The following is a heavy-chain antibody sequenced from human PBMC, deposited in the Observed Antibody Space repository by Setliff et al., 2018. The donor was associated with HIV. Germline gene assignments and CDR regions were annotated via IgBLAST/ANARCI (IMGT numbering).Heavy chain of an antibody. CDR3: ARVQMAYAAFDV. CDR2: IYNPGST. Sequence: SETLSLTCNVSGGSITNFYWSWIRQPPGKGLEWIGYIYNPGSTNFNPSLQSRVSMSVDVSTNQFSLRLTSVTAADTAVYYCARVQMAYAAFDVWGQGTMVTVSS. V-gene: IGHV4-59*01. D-gene: IGHD4-17*01. CDR1: GGSITNFY. J-gene: IGHJ3*01.